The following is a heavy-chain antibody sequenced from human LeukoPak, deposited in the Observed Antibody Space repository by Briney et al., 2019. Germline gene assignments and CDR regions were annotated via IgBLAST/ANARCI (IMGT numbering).Heavy chain of an antibody. Sequence: ASVKVSCKASGYTFTKYAIHWVRHDPGQSLEWMGWINASNGNTKYSQKFQDKITITRDTTARTAYMEVGSLRFEDTAVYYCARRGDYGSGDLDYWGQGTLVTVPS. CDR2: INASNGNT. D-gene: IGHD3-10*01. CDR3: ARRGDYGSGDLDY. J-gene: IGHJ4*02. V-gene: IGHV1-3*01. CDR1: GYTFTKYA.